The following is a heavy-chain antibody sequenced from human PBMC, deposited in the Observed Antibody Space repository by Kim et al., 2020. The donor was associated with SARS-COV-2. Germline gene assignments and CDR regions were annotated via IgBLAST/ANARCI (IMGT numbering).Heavy chain of an antibody. CDR2: I. CDR3: ARVDQNAWDKDDY. Sequence: ISEADSVKGRFTISRDNAKNSLYLQMNDLRAEDTAVYYWARVDQNAWDKDDYWGQGTLVTVSS. J-gene: IGHJ4*02. D-gene: IGHD1-26*01. V-gene: IGHV3-21*01.